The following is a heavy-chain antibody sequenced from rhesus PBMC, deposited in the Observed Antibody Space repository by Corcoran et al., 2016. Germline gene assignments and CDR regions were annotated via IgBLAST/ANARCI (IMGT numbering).Heavy chain of an antibody. CDR2: IYGSSGHT. Sequence: QVQLQESGPGVVKPSETLSLTCAVSGYSISSGYDWSWIRQPPGKGLGWNGYIYGSSGHTNYHPSLKSRVTLSKDTSKNLFSLKLGSVTAAGTAVYYCARSRYSGSYLDYWGQGVLVTVSS. J-gene: IGHJ4*01. CDR1: GYSISSGYD. CDR3: ARSRYSGSYLDY. D-gene: IGHD3-16*01. V-gene: IGHV4-127*01.